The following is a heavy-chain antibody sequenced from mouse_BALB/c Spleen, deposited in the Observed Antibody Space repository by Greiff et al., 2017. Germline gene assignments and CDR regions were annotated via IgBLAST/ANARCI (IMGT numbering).Heavy chain of an antibody. CDR1: GYTFTSYT. CDR2: INPSSGYT. V-gene: IGHV1S26*01. J-gene: IGHJ2*01. Sequence: QVQLQQSGPELVKPGASVKMSCKASGYTFTSYTMHWVKQRPGQGLEWIGYINPSSGYTNYNQKFKDKATLTADKSSSTAYMQLSSLTSEDSAVYYCAREFSYGYHYFDYWGQGTTLTVSS. CDR3: AREFSYGYHYFDY. D-gene: IGHD2-2*01.